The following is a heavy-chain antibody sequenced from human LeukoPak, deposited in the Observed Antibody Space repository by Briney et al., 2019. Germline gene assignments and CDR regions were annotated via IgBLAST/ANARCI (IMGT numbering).Heavy chain of an antibody. CDR1: GGTFSSYA. CDR3: ARDLEWPFEAY. D-gene: IGHD3-3*01. Sequence: GASVKVSCTASGGTFSSYAISWVRQAPGQGLEWMGRIIPILGIANYAQKFQGRVTITADKSTSTAYMELSSLRSEDTAVYYCARDLEWPFEAYWGQGTLVTVSS. J-gene: IGHJ4*02. CDR2: IIPILGIA. V-gene: IGHV1-69*04.